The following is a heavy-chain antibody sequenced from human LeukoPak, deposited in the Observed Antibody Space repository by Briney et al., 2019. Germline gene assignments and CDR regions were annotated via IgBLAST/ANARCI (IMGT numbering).Heavy chain of an antibody. CDR2: INPNSGGT. J-gene: IGHJ4*02. D-gene: IGHD6-13*01. CDR3: AREDIAAAYFDY. CDR1: GYTFTGYY. Sequence: ASVKVSCKASGYTFTGYYMHWVRPAPGQGLEWMGWINPNSGGTNYAQKFQGSVTMTRDTSISTAYMELSRLRSDDTAVYYCAREDIAAAYFDYWGQGTLVTVSS. V-gene: IGHV1-2*02.